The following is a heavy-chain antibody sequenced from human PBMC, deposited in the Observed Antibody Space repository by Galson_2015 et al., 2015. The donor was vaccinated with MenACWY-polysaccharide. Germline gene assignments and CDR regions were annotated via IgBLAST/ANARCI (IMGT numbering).Heavy chain of an antibody. CDR1: GFTFRSYA. Sequence: SLRLSCAASGFTFRSYAMSWVRQAPGKGLEWVSVLSDSGVTTYYADSVKGRFTVSRDNSKNTLYLQMNSLRGEDTAVYYCAKGRVSDWYDSWGQGTLVTVSS. CDR2: LSDSGVTT. CDR3: AKGRVSDWYDS. V-gene: IGHV3-23*01. J-gene: IGHJ5*01. D-gene: IGHD2-21*01.